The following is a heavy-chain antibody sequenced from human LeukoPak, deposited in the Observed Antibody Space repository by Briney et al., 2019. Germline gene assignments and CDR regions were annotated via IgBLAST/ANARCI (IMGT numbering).Heavy chain of an antibody. CDR2: ISSSGSTI. Sequence: PGGSLRLSCAASGFTFSSYEMNWVRQAPGKGLGWVSYISSSGSTIYYADSVKGRFTISRDNAKNSLYLQMNSLRAEDTAVYYCARDTDYGAEPLDYWGQGTLVTVSS. V-gene: IGHV3-48*03. CDR1: GFTFSSYE. CDR3: ARDTDYGAEPLDY. J-gene: IGHJ4*02. D-gene: IGHD4-17*01.